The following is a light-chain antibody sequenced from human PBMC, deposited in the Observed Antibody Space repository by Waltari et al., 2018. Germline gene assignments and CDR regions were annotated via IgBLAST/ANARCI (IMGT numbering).Light chain of an antibody. CDR3: QQYNTWPPST. J-gene: IGKJ2*02. V-gene: IGKV3-15*01. CDR2: AAS. Sequence: EIVMTQSPAALSVSPGERATLSCRASQSVSSNLAWYQHKPGHPPRLLISAASTRPTGVPARFSGSGSGTEFSLTISSLQSEDSAIYYCQQYNTWPPSTFGQGTKLEIK. CDR1: QSVSSN.